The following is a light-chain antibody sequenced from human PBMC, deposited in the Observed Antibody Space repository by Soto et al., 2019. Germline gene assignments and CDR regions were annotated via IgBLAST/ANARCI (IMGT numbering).Light chain of an antibody. CDR1: SNDIGGSNF. V-gene: IGLV2-8*01. CDR2: EVT. CDR3: GSYAGSNNML. J-gene: IGLJ2*01. Sequence: QSVLTQPPSASGSPGQSVTISCTGTSNDIGGSNFVSWYQQHPDKAPKLIIYEVTKRPSGVPDRFSAFKSGNTASLTFSGLQAEDEADYYCGSYAGSNNMLFGGGTKLTVL.